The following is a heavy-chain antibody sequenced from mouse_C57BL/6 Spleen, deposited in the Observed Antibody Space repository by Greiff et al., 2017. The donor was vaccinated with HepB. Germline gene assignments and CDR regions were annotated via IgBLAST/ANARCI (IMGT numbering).Heavy chain of an antibody. J-gene: IGHJ1*03. V-gene: IGHV1-64*01. CDR2: IHPNSGST. D-gene: IGHD1-1*01. CDR1: GYTFTSYW. Sequence: QVQLQQPGAELVKPGASVKLSCKASGYTFTSYWMHWVKQRPGQGLEWIGMIHPNSGSTNYNEKFKSKATLTVDKTSSTAYMQLSSLTSEDSAVYYCARNYDWYFDVWGTGTTVTVSS. CDR3: ARNYDWYFDV.